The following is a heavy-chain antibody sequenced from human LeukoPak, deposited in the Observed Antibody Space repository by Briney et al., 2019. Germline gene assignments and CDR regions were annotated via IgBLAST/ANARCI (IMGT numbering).Heavy chain of an antibody. V-gene: IGHV4-34*01. D-gene: IGHD3-22*01. CDR3: ARRRGAGTMIVKDRRIDY. Sequence: PSETLSLTCAVHGGSFSGYYRSWIRQPPGKGLEWIGEINHSGSTNYNPSLKSRVTISVDTSKNQFSLKLSSVTAADTAVYYCARRRGAGTMIVKDRRIDYWGQGTLVTVSS. CDR2: INHSGST. J-gene: IGHJ4*02. CDR1: GGSFSGYY.